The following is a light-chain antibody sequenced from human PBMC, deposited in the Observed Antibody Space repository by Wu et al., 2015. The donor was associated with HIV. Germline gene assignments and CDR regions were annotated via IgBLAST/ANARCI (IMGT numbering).Light chain of an antibody. V-gene: IGKV1-33*01. CDR2: DAS. CDR3: QHYDLPLST. Sequence: TQLTQSPSSLSASVGDRVTITCRASQGIMNSLNWYQQKPGKAPKLLIFDASNLHAGVPSRFSGSGFGTHFTFTISSLQPEDVATYFCQHYDLPLSTFGQGTKLEIK. CDR1: QGIMNS. J-gene: IGKJ2*02.